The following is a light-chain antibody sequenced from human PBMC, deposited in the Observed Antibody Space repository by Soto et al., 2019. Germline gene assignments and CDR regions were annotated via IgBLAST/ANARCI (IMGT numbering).Light chain of an antibody. Sequence: EIVLTQSPATLSLSPGERATLSCRASQSVSSYLAWYQQKPGQAPRLLIYDVSNRATGIPARFSGSGSGTDFTLTICSLEPEDFAVYYCQQRSIWPPWTFGQGTKVEIK. CDR1: QSVSSY. J-gene: IGKJ1*01. CDR3: QQRSIWPPWT. CDR2: DVS. V-gene: IGKV3-11*01.